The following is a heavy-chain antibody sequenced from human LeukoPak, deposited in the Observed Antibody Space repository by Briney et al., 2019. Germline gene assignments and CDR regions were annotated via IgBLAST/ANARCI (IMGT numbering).Heavy chain of an antibody. D-gene: IGHD6-19*01. CDR1: GFTFSDYY. V-gene: IGHV3-11*01. CDR2: ISSSGSTI. Sequence: GGSLRLSCAASGFTFSDYYMSWIRQAPGKGLEWVSYISSSGSTIYYADSVKGRFTISRDNAKNSLYLQMNSLRAEDTAVYYCAREAVAGIYDFDYWGQGTLVTVSS. CDR3: AREAVAGIYDFDY. J-gene: IGHJ4*02.